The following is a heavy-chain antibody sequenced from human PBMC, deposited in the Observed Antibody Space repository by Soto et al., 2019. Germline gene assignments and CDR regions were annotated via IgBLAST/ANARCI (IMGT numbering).Heavy chain of an antibody. CDR2: MNPNSGNT. CDR1: GYTFTSYD. CDR3: SLFDFWSGYSLDV. D-gene: IGHD3-3*01. J-gene: IGHJ6*04. V-gene: IGHV1-8*01. Sequence: QVQLVQSGAEVKKPGASVKVSCKASGYTFTSYDINWVRQATGQGLEWMGWMNPNSGNTGYAQKFQGRVTMTKNTSISTAYMELGSLRSEDTAVYYCSLFDFWSGYSLDVWGKGTTVTVSS.